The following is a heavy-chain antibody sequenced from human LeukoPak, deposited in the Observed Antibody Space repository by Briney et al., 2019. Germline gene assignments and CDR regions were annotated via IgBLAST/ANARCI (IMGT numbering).Heavy chain of an antibody. CDR3: SRVITTQYYVSGSYYRH. D-gene: IGHD3-10*01. CDR1: GYTLTELS. CDR2: FDPEDGET. Sequence: GASVKVSCKVSGYTLTELSMHWVRQAPGKGIEWMGGFDPEDGETIYAQKFQGRVTMTEDTSTDKTYMELSSLRSEDKAVYYCSRVITTQYYVSGSYYRHWGQGTLVTVSS. J-gene: IGHJ4*02. V-gene: IGHV1-24*01.